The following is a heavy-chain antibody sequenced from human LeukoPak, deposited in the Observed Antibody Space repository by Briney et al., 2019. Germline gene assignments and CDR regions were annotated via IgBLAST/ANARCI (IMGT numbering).Heavy chain of an antibody. CDR1: GGSFSAYY. J-gene: IGHJ3*02. Sequence: SDTLSLTCAVSGGSFSAYYWIWIRQIPGKGLEWIGEINDRATTNYNPSLKSRVTMSVRTSTTQFTLKLTSVTAADTGLYFCARGRFWSFDIWGQGTMVTVSS. D-gene: IGHD3-3*01. CDR2: INDRATT. V-gene: IGHV4-34*01. CDR3: ARGRFWSFDI.